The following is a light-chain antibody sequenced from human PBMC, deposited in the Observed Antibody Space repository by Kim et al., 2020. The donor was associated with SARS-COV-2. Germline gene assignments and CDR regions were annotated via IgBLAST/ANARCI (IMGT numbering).Light chain of an antibody. V-gene: IGLV1-47*01. CDR3: AAWDDSLSGRYV. CDR1: GSNIGSNY. J-gene: IGLJ1*01. CDR2: RNN. Sequence: RVTLYCSGSGSNIGSNYVYWYQQLPGTAPKLLIYRNNQRPSGVPDRFSGSKSGTSASLAISGLRSEDEADYYCAAWDDSLSGRYVFGTGTKVTVL.